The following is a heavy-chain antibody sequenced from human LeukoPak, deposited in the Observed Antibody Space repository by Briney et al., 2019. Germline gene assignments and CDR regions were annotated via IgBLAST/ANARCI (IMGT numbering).Heavy chain of an antibody. V-gene: IGHV4-39*07. D-gene: IGHD6-13*01. J-gene: IGHJ4*02. CDR1: GGSISSSSYY. Sequence: SETLSLTFTVSGGSISSSSYYWGWTRQPPGKGLEWIGSIYYSGSTYYNPTLKSRVTISVDTSKNQFSLKLSSVTAADTAVYYCARGGVFYYFDYWGQGTLVTVSS. CDR2: IYYSGST. CDR3: ARGGVFYYFDY.